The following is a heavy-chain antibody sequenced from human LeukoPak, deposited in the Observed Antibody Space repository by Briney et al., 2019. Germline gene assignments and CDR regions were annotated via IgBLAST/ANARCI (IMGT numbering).Heavy chain of an antibody. CDR3: ARARGESGPPDY. CDR1: GGTFSSYA. Sequence: EASVKVSCKASGGTFSSYAISWVRQAPGQGLEWMGGIIPIFGTANYAQKFQGRVTITADESTSTAYMELSGLRSEDTAVYYCARARGESGPPDYWGQGTLVTVSS. J-gene: IGHJ4*02. CDR2: IIPIFGTA. V-gene: IGHV1-69*13. D-gene: IGHD5-12*01.